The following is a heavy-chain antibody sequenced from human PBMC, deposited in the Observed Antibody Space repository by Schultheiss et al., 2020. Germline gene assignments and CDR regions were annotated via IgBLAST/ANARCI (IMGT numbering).Heavy chain of an antibody. CDR2: VWHDGTEK. J-gene: IGHJ4*02. CDR3: ARGYYGDPDY. CDR1: GFTFNTFG. Sequence: GGSLRLSCAASGFTFNTFGMHWVRQAPGKGLEWVAVVWHDGTEKYYADSVKGRFTISRDNSKNTLYLQMNSLRAEDTAVYYCARGYYGDPDYWGQGTLVTVSS. V-gene: IGHV3-33*01. D-gene: IGHD4-17*01.